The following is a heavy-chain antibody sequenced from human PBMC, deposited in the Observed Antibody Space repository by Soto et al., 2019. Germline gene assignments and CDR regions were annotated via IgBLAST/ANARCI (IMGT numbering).Heavy chain of an antibody. CDR1: VSVVSGSA. CDR3: ARSFTIYCGGAECDIEY. Sequence: VSFSGKVYVSVVSGSAINRVRQAPGQTLEWMGGINAGNDNTKYSQKFQGRVTITRDTSANTAYMELSSLRSEDTAVYYCARSFTIYCGGAECDIEYWGPVT. CDR2: INAGNDNT. J-gene: IGHJ1*01. V-gene: IGHV1-3*01. D-gene: IGHD2-21*01.